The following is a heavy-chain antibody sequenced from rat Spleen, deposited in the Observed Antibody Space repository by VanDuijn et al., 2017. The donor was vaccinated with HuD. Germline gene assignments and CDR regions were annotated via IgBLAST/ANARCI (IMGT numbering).Heavy chain of an antibody. CDR1: GFTLSSFP. D-gene: IGHD1-6*01. J-gene: IGHJ2*01. CDR3: VRDRILRSTGFDY. Sequence: EVQLVESGGGLMQPGGSMKLSCAASGFTLSSFPMAWVRQAPTKGLEWVATISIIAGATYYRDSVKGRFTISRDNAKSTLYLQMNSLRSEDTATYYCVRDRILRSTGFDYWGQGVMVTVSS. CDR2: ISIIAGAT. V-gene: IGHV5-46*01.